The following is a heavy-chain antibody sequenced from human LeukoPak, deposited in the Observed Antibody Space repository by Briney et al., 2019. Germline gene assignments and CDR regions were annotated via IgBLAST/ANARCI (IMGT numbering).Heavy chain of an antibody. J-gene: IGHJ4*02. CDR1: GFSLSTSGVG. Sequence: ESGPTLVNPTQTLTLACTFSGFSLSTSGVGVGWIRQPPGKALEWLALIYWNDDKRYSPSLKSRLTITKDTSKNQVVLTMTNMDPVDTATYYCAHSEADCSSTSCCEPFDYWGQGTLVTVSS. CDR3: AHSEADCSSTSCCEPFDY. V-gene: IGHV2-5*01. CDR2: IYWNDDK. D-gene: IGHD2-2*01.